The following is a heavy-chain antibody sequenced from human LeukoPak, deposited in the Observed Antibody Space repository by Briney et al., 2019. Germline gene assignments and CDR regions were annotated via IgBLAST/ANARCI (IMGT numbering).Heavy chain of an antibody. V-gene: IGHV1-69*01. Sequence: SVKVSCKTSGGIFRSYGLNWVRQAPGQGLEWMGGFIPILGTPKYAQNLQGRVTITADESTSTGYMELSSLRYEDTAVYYCARGLYCRSSTSCSDYGMVVWGQGTTVTVSS. CDR1: GGIFRSYG. D-gene: IGHD2-15*01. CDR3: ARGLYCRSSTSCSDYGMVV. J-gene: IGHJ6*02. CDR2: FIPILGTP.